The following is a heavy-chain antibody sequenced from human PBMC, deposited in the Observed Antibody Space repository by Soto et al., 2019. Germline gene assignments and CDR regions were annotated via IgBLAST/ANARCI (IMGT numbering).Heavy chain of an antibody. Sequence: QVQLVQSGAELKKPGSSVRVSCKISGDSFSSYAISWVRQAPGEGLEWVGGIIPIFETANYAQKFQGRVTITAVASTTTAYMEVTRLRPEDTAIFYCAASDSSSWQHDYWGQGTLITVSS. CDR1: GDSFSSYA. CDR3: AASDSSSWQHDY. V-gene: IGHV1-69*01. D-gene: IGHD6-13*01. CDR2: IIPIFETA. J-gene: IGHJ4*02.